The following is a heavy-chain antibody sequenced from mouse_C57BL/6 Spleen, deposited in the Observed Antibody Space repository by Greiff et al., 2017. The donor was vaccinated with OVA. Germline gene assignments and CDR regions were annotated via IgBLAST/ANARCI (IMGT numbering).Heavy chain of an antibody. J-gene: IGHJ4*01. CDR1: GYTFTDYN. V-gene: IGHV1-22*01. Sequence: VQLKQSGPELVKPGASVKMSCKASGYTFTDYNMHWVKQSHGKSLEWIGYINPNNGGTSYNQKFKGKATLTVNKSSSTAYMELRSLTSEDSAVYYCARNYDYLYYAMDYWGQGTSVTVSS. CDR2: INPNNGGT. D-gene: IGHD2-4*01. CDR3: ARNYDYLYYAMDY.